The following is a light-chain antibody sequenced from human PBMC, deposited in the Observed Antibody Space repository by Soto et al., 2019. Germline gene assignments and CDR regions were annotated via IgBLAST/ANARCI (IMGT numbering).Light chain of an antibody. J-gene: IGLJ2*01. CDR3: SSYAGSDILI. Sequence: QSALTQPASVSGSPGQSITISCTGTSSDVGDYNYVSWYKQHPGKAPKLMIYEVSNRPSGVSDRFSGSKSGNTASLTISGLQADDEADYYCSSYAGSDILIFGGGTKLTVL. CDR1: SSDVGDYNY. V-gene: IGLV2-14*01. CDR2: EVS.